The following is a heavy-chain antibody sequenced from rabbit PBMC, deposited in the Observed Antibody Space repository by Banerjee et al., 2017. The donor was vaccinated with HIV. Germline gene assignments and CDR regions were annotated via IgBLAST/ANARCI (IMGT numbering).Heavy chain of an antibody. D-gene: IGHD6-1*01. V-gene: IGHV1S45*01. Sequence: QEQLEESGGGLVQPEGSLTLTCKASGFSFSSSYWISWVRQAPGKGLEWIACIYADSSGSTYYASWAKGRFTISKTSSTTVTLQMTSLTAADTATYFCASAGYPTYGYGSGVDLWGQGTLVTVS. CDR3: ASAGYPTYGYGSGVDL. CDR1: GFSFSSSYW. CDR2: IYADSSGST. J-gene: IGHJ4*01.